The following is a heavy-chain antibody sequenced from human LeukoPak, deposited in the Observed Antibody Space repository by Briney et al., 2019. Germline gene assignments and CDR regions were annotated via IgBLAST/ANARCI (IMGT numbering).Heavy chain of an antibody. Sequence: ASVTLSCKASGFTFINYYMHWVRQAPGQGLEWLGIINLSGGSTHYPQKFHDRVTMTRDTSTSTVYMELSSLRSEDTAVYYCARDLDYVEKSEYYCGQGTLVTVSS. CDR1: GFTFINYY. J-gene: IGHJ4*02. D-gene: IGHD3-10*02. CDR3: ARDLDYVEKSEYY. CDR2: INLSGGST. V-gene: IGHV1-46*01.